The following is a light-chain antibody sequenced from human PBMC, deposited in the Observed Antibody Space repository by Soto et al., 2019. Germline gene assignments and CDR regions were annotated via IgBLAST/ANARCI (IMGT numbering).Light chain of an antibody. V-gene: IGKV1-27*01. CDR1: QGIGNF. J-gene: IGKJ4*01. Sequence: DFPMTQSPSSLSASAGDRVTITCRASQGIGNFLAWYQHKPGKVPKLLIYAASTLQSGVPSRFSGSGSGTDFTLAISSLQPEDVATYYCQKYKSAPSLTFGGGTKVEIK. CDR2: AAS. CDR3: QKYKSAPSLT.